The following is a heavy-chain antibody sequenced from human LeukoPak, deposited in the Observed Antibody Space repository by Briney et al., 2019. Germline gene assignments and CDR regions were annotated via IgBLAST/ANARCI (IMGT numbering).Heavy chain of an antibody. Sequence: PGGSLRLSCAASGFTFSSYEMNWVRQAPGKGLVWISTISKDGITSIYADSVRGRLTVSRDNAKNTLYLQMNSLRVDDTAVYYCARDYYMGIVDQWGQRTRVTVSS. CDR2: ISKDGITS. V-gene: IGHV3-74*01. D-gene: IGHD3-22*01. CDR3: ARDYYMGIVDQ. CDR1: GFTFSSYE. J-gene: IGHJ5*02.